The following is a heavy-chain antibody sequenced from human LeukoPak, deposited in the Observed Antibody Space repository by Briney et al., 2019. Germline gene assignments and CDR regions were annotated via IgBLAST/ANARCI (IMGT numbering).Heavy chain of an antibody. V-gene: IGHV3-23*01. J-gene: IGHJ5*02. D-gene: IGHD3-3*01. CDR2: ISGSGGSP. CDR1: GISFSSYW. CDR3: ARGIGSQLRSGWFDP. Sequence: GGSLRLSCAASGISFSSYWMSWVRQAPGKGLEWVSAISGSGGSPYYADSVEGRFTISRDNSKNTLYLQMNSLRAEDTAVYYCARGIGSQLRSGWFDPWGQGTLVTVSS.